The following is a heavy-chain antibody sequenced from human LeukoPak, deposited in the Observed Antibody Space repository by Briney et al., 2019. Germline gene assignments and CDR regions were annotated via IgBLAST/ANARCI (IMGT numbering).Heavy chain of an antibody. V-gene: IGHV4-38-2*02. Sequence: SETLSLTCTVSGYSISSGYYWGWIRQPPGKGLEWIGSIYHSGSTYYNPSLKSRVTISLDTFKNQFSLKLSSVTAADTAVYYCARGVVAAAGRTFDFWGQGTLVTVSS. CDR2: IYHSGST. CDR3: ARGVVAAAGRTFDF. J-gene: IGHJ4*02. D-gene: IGHD6-13*01. CDR1: GYSISSGYY.